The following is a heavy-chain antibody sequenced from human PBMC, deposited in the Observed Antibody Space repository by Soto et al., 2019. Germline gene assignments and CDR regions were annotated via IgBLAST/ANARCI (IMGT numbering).Heavy chain of an antibody. CDR3: ASAELWLIPYYFNY. CDR1: GGSISSYY. J-gene: IGHJ4*02. D-gene: IGHD1-7*01. V-gene: IGHV4-59*01. Sequence: SETLSLTCTVSGGSISSYYWSWIRQPPGKGLEWIGYIYYSGGTNYNPSLKSRVTISVDTSKNQFSLKLSSVTAADTALYYCASAELWLIPYYFNYCGQGPLDTVPS. CDR2: IYYSGGT.